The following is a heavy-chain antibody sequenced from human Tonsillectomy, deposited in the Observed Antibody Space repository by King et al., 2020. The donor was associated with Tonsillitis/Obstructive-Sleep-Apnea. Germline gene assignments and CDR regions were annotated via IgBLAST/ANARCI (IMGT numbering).Heavy chain of an antibody. J-gene: IGHJ6*02. CDR1: GGSFSGYY. CDR2: INHSGST. V-gene: IGHV4-34*01. CDR3: ARYCVSTSCYYGMDV. Sequence: VQLQQWGAGLLKPSETLSLTCAVYGGSFSGYYWNWIRQPPGKGLEWIGEINHSGSTNYNPSLKSRATISVDTSKNKFSLKLTSVTAADTAVYYCARYCVSTSCYYGMDVWGQGTTVTVSS. D-gene: IGHD2-2*01.